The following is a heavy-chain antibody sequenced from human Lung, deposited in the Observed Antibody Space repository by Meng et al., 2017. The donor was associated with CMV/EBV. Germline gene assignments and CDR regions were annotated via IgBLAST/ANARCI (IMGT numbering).Heavy chain of an antibody. CDR1: GYTFTSYY. CDR3: ARVGNERITIFGVVTKGAFDI. J-gene: IGHJ3*02. CDR2: INPSGGST. V-gene: IGHV1-46*01. Sequence: ASVKVSCKASGYTFTSYYMHWVRQAPGQGLEWMGIINPSGGSTSYGQKFQGRVTMTRDTSTSTVYMELSSLRSEDTAVYYCARVGNERITIFGVVTKGAFDIWGQGTMVTVSS. D-gene: IGHD3-3*01.